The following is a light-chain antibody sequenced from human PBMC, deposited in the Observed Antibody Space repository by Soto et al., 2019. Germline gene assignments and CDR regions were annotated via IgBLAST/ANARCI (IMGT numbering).Light chain of an antibody. CDR1: SSDVGGYNY. J-gene: IGLJ1*01. Sequence: VLTQPPSASGSPGQSVTISCTGTSSDVGGYNYVSWYQQHPGKAPKLMIYEVSKRPSGVPDRFSGSKSGNTASLTVSGLQAEDEADYYCSSYAGSNNFDVFGTGTKVTVL. CDR3: SSYAGSNNFDV. V-gene: IGLV2-8*01. CDR2: EVS.